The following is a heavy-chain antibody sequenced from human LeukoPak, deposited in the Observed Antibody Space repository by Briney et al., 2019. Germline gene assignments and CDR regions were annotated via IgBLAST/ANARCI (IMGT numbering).Heavy chain of an antibody. D-gene: IGHD2-21*02. Sequence: PSETLSLTCAVYGGSFSGYYWSWIRQPPGKGLEWIGEINHSGSTNYNPSLKSRVTISVDTSKNQFSLKLSSVTAADTAVYYCARGRLVVVTAYYFDYWGQGTLVTVSS. J-gene: IGHJ4*02. CDR3: ARGRLVVVTAYYFDY. CDR2: INHSGST. V-gene: IGHV4-34*01. CDR1: GGSFSGYY.